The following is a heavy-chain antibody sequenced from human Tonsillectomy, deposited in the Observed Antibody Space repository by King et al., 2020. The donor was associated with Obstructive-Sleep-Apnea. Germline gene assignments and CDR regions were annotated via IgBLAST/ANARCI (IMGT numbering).Heavy chain of an antibody. CDR2: ISYAGRNK. D-gene: IGHD6-13*01. CDR3: ARDIRSSSWYQVFYYYYGMDV. V-gene: IGHV3-30-3*01. J-gene: IGHJ6*02. Sequence: VQLVESGGGVVQPGRSLRLSFAASGFTFSSYAMHWVRQAPGKGLEWVSVISYAGRNKYYADSVKGLFTLSRDNSKNTLYLQMNSLRAEDTAVYYCARDIRSSSWYQVFYYYYGMDVWGQGTTVTVSS. CDR1: GFTFSSYA.